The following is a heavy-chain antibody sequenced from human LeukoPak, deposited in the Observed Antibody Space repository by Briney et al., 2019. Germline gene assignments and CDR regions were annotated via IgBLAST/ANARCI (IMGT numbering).Heavy chain of an antibody. V-gene: IGHV3-21*01. Sequence: PGGSLRLSCEASGFTFSIYEVNWVRQAPGKGLEWVSSISSGTSYIYYADSVKGRFTISRDNAKNSLYLQMNSLRAEDTAVYYCAKSGYNRFDYWGQGTLVTVSS. CDR1: GFTFSIYE. CDR3: AKSGYNRFDY. J-gene: IGHJ4*02. D-gene: IGHD5-24*01. CDR2: ISSGTSYI.